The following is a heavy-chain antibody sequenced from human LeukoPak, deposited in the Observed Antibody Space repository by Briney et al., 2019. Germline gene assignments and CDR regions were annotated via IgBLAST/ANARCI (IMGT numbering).Heavy chain of an antibody. CDR3: ARSRPLRGVTVDY. Sequence: TGGSLRLSCAASGFIFSNYEMNWVRQAPGKGLEWVSYISNSGSTIYYADSVKGRFTISRDNAKNSLYLQMNSLRDEDTAVYYCARSRPLRGVTVDYWGQGTLVTVSS. CDR1: GFIFSNYE. D-gene: IGHD3-10*01. V-gene: IGHV3-48*03. J-gene: IGHJ4*02. CDR2: ISNSGSTI.